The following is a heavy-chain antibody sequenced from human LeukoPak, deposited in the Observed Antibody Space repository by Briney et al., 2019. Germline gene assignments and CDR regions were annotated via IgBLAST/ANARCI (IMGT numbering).Heavy chain of an antibody. Sequence: GGSLRLSCAASGFTFDDYTMHWVRQAPGKGLEWVSLISWDGGSTYYADSVKGRFTISRDNSKNSLYLQMNSLRAEDTAVYYCAKGGSWPLLYHADYWGQGTLVTVSS. CDR3: AKGGSWPLLYHADY. J-gene: IGHJ4*02. CDR1: GFTFDDYT. V-gene: IGHV3-43*01. CDR2: ISWDGGST. D-gene: IGHD2-2*02.